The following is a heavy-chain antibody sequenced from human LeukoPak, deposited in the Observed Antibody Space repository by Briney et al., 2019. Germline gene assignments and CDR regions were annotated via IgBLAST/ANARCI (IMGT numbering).Heavy chain of an antibody. CDR1: GYTFTAYY. J-gene: IGHJ3*01. CDR2: INPNTGGT. Sequence: ASVKVSCKASGYTFTAYYIHWVRQAPGQRLEWMGWINPNTGGTRYTEKFQGRVSMTRDTSITTAYMEVRGLRSDDTAVYYCTRVRLIDAFDVWGQGTVVTVSS. CDR3: TRVRLIDAFDV. V-gene: IGHV1-2*02.